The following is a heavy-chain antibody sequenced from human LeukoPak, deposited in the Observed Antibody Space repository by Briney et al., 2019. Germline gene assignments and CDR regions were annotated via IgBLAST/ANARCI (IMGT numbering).Heavy chain of an antibody. CDR1: GYTFTRYD. V-gene: IGHV1-8*01. J-gene: IGHJ4*02. Sequence: ASVKVSCKASGYTFTRYDINWVRQATGQGLEWMGWMNPNSGNTGYAQKFQGRVTMTRNTSISTAYMELSSLRSEDTAVYYCARGLGTMVRGVIITSLWGQGTLVTVSS. CDR3: ARGLGTMVRGVIITSL. D-gene: IGHD3-10*01. CDR2: MNPNSGNT.